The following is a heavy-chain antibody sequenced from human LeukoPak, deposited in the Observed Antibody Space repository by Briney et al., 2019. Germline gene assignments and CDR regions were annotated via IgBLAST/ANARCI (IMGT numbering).Heavy chain of an antibody. Sequence: SETLSLTCTVSGGSISTYYWSWIRQPPGKGLECIGYIYYSGITNYNPSLKSRVTISIDTSKNQFSLKLSSVTAADTAVYYCARVPIVVVTATLAGFDYWGQGTLVTVSS. CDR1: GGSISTYY. V-gene: IGHV4-59*12. CDR3: ARVPIVVVTATLAGFDY. CDR2: IYYSGIT. J-gene: IGHJ4*02. D-gene: IGHD2-21*02.